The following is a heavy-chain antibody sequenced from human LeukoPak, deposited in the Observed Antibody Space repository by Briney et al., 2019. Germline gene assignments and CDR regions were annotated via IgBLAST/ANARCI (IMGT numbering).Heavy chain of an antibody. CDR1: GFTFSSSA. CDR3: AKYFGSGSYDF. CDR2: IGADGATT. J-gene: IGHJ4*02. D-gene: IGHD3-10*01. Sequence: GSLRLPCAASGFTFSSSAMNWVRQAPGKGLEWVSHIGADGATTYYADSVKGRFTISRDNSKNTLYLQIDSLSADDTAVYHCAKYFGSGSYDFWGQGTLVTVSS. V-gene: IGHV3-23*01.